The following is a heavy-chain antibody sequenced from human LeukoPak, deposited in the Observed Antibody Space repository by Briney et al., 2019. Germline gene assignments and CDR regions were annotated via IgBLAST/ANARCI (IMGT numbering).Heavy chain of an antibody. Sequence: GGSLRLSCAASGFTFSTYQMNWVRQAPGKGLEWVSYINIGSGSSIYYADSVRGRFTISRDNDKNSLYQKKNRLRAEDTAVYYCARRIGAGYGMDVWGQGTTVTVSS. CDR2: INIGSGSSI. CDR3: ARRIGAGYGMDV. CDR1: GFTFSTYQ. D-gene: IGHD6-25*01. V-gene: IGHV3-48*03. J-gene: IGHJ6*02.